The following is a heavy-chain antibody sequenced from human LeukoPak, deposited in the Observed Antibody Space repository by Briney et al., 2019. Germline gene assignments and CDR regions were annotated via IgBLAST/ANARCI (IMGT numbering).Heavy chain of an antibody. CDR3: ARGRRYYDYVWGSYREIDY. CDR2: ISNSSSTI. J-gene: IGHJ4*02. Sequence: GSLRLSCAASGFTFSSYSMNWVRQAPGKGLEWVSYISNSSSTIYYADSVKGRFTISRDNAKNSLYLQMNSLRAEDTAVYYRARGRRYYDYVWGSYREIDYWGQGTLVTVSS. D-gene: IGHD3-16*02. CDR1: GFTFSSYS. V-gene: IGHV3-48*01.